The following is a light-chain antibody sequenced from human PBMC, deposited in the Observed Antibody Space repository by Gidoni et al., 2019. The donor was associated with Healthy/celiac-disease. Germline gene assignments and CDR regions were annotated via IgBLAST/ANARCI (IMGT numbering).Light chain of an antibody. CDR3: MQGTHWPPIT. V-gene: IGKV2-30*01. Sequence: DVVMTQSPLSLPATLGQPASICCRSSQSLVYSDGNTYLNWLQQRPGQSPRRLIYKVSNRDSGVPDRFSGSGSSTDFTLKISRVEAADVGVYYCMQGTHWPPITFGQGTRLEIK. CDR2: KVS. CDR1: QSLVYSDGNTY. J-gene: IGKJ5*01.